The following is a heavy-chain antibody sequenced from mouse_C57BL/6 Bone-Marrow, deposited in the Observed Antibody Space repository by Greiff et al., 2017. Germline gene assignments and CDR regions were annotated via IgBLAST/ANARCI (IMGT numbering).Heavy chain of an antibody. CDR2: ISNGGGST. V-gene: IGHV5-12*01. CDR3: ARRDYYASSLGY. Sequence: EVLLVESGGGLVQPGGSLKLSCAASGFTFSDYYMYWVRQTPEKRLEWVAYISNGGGSTYYTDTVKGRFTISRDNAKNTLYLQMRRLKSEDTAMYYCARRDYYASSLGYWGQGTTLTVSS. J-gene: IGHJ2*01. D-gene: IGHD1-1*01. CDR1: GFTFSDYY.